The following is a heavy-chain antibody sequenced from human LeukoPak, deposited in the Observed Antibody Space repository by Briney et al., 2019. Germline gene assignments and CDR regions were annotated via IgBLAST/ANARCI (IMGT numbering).Heavy chain of an antibody. J-gene: IGHJ4*02. D-gene: IGHD2-15*01. Sequence: GGSLRLSFAASGFTFSSYSMNWARPAPGKGLEWVSYISSSSSTIYYADSVKGQFTISKDNAKNSLYLQMNSLRAEDTAVYYCARTYCSGGSCYHFDYWGRETLVTVSS. CDR2: ISSSSSTI. CDR1: GFTFSSYS. V-gene: IGHV3-48*04. CDR3: ARTYCSGGSCYHFDY.